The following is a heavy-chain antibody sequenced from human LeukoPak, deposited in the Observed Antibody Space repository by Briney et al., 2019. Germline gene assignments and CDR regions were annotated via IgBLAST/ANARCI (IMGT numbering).Heavy chain of an antibody. J-gene: IGHJ4*02. CDR1: GFTFDDYA. D-gene: IGHD6-13*01. Sequence: GGSLRLSCAASGFTFDDYAMHWVRQAPGKGLEWVSGISWNSGSIGYADSVKGRFTISRDNAKNSLYLQMNSLRAEDTALYYCVGAAADTWGDYFDYWGQGTLVTVSS. CDR3: VGAAADTWGDYFDY. CDR2: ISWNSGSI. V-gene: IGHV3-9*01.